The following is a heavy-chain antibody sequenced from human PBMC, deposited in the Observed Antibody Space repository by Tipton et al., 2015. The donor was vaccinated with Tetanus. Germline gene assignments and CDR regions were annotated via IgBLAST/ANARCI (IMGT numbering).Heavy chain of an antibody. D-gene: IGHD3-16*01. CDR2: ISSTSTYI. Sequence: SLRLSCEVSGFIFSSYTMNWVRQAPGKGLEWIASISSTSTYIYYADSLKGRFTISRDNAKNTVYLQMNSLRAEDTAVYYCARDYTSYYAYYGMDVWGQGTTVTVSS. CDR3: ARDYTSYYAYYGMDV. J-gene: IGHJ6*02. V-gene: IGHV3-21*06. CDR1: GFIFSSYT.